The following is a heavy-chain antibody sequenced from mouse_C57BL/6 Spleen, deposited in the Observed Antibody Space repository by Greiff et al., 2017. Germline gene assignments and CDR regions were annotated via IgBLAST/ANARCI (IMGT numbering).Heavy chain of an antibody. J-gene: IGHJ1*03. CDR3: ASTGTDWYFDV. D-gene: IGHD4-1*02. V-gene: IGHV1-61*01. CDR2: IYPSDSET. Sequence: QVQLQQPGAELVRPGSSVKLSCKASGYTFTSYWMDWVKQRPGQGLEWIGNIYPSDSETHYNQKFKDKATLTVDKSSSTAYMQLSSLTSEDSAVYYCASTGTDWYFDVWGTGTTVTVSS. CDR1: GYTFTSYW.